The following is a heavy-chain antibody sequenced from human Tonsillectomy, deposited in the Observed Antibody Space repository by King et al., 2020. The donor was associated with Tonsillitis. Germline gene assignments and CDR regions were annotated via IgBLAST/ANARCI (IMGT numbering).Heavy chain of an antibody. CDR3: ARILGGYYDYVWGNYRLGYFDY. V-gene: IGHV2-70*01. D-gene: IGHD3-16*02. J-gene: IGHJ4*02. CDR2: IDWDDDT. Sequence: VTLKESGPALVKPTQTLTLTCTFSGFSLSTSGMCVSWIRQPPGEALEWLALIDWDDDTYYSTSLTTRLTISRDTSKNQVVLTMTNMDPADTATYYCARILGGYYDYVWGNYRLGYFDYWGQGTLVTVSS. CDR1: GFSLSTSGMC.